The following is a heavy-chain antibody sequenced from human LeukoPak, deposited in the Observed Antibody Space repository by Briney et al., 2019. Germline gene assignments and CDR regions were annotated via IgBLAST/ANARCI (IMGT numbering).Heavy chain of an antibody. D-gene: IGHD2-2*01. CDR3: ASRSCTTTNCYAVGFDY. CDR1: GFTFSTFA. V-gene: IGHV3-53*01. CDR2: IYSGGNT. Sequence: GGSLRLSCAASGFTFSTFAMSWVRQAPGKGLEWVSVIYSGGNTYYADSVKGRFTISRDNSKNTLYLQMNSLRAEDTAVYYCASRSCTTTNCYAVGFDYWGQGTLVTVSS. J-gene: IGHJ4*02.